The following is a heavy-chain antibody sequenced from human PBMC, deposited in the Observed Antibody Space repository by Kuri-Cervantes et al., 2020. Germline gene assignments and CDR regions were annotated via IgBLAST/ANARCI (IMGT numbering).Heavy chain of an antibody. CDR2: ISSSSSYI. J-gene: IGHJ5*02. CDR3: ARVPYYDSTGYHYNWFDP. CDR1: GFTFSSYS. V-gene: IGHV3-21*01. D-gene: IGHD3-22*01. Sequence: GESLKISCAASGFTFSSYSMNWVRQAPGKGLEWVSSISSSSSYIYYADSVKGRFTISRDNAKNSLYLQMNSLRDEDTAVYYCARVPYYDSTGYHYNWFDPWGQGTLVTVSS.